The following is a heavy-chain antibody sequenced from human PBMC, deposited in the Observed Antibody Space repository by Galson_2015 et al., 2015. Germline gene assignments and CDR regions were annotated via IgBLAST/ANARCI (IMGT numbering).Heavy chain of an antibody. V-gene: IGHV3-30-3*01. CDR2: ISCDGSNK. D-gene: IGHD1-26*01. CDR3: ARRGSSRESYFDY. J-gene: IGHJ4*02. Sequence: SLRLSCAASGFSFSSYAMHWVRQARGKGLEGVAGISCDGSNKYYADSVKGRFTISRDNSKNTLYLQMNSLRAEDTAVYDCARRGSSRESYFDYWGQGTLVTVSS. CDR1: GFSFSSYA.